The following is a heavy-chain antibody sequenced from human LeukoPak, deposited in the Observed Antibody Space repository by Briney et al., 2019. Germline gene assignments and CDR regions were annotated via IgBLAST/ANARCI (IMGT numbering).Heavy chain of an antibody. CDR1: GVSIDSGNYY. CDR2: IYYSGST. J-gene: IGHJ4*02. D-gene: IGHD1-26*01. CDR3: ARSSGSYLSV. Sequence: SETLSLTCTVSGVSIDSGNYYWSWIRQPAGKGLEWIGYIYYSGSTNYNPSLKSRVTISVDTSKNQFSLKLSSVTAADTAVYYCARSSGSYLSVWGQGTLVTVSS. V-gene: IGHV4-61*10.